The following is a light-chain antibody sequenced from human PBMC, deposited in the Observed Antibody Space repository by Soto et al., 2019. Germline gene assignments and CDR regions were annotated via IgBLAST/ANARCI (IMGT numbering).Light chain of an antibody. J-gene: IGKJ1*01. V-gene: IGKV3-15*01. CDR3: HQYDKSPWT. CDR2: AAS. Sequence: EVVMTQSPATLSVSPGDTATLSCRASQSISSSLAWYQQKPGQPPRLLIYAASTRATGVPDRFSGSGSGTNFTLTISRLEPEDFAVYYCHQYDKSPWTFGQGTKVDIK. CDR1: QSISSS.